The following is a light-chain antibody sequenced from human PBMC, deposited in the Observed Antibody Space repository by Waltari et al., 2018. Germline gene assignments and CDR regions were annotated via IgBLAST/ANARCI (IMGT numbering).Light chain of an antibody. CDR1: SSNIGAGYD. V-gene: IGLV1-40*01. CDR3: QSYDSSLSGSKV. J-gene: IGLJ1*01. Sequence: QSVLTQPPSVSGAPGQRVTISCPGRSSNIGAGYDVHWYQQLHGTAPKLLIYGNSNRPSGVPDRFSGSKSGTSASLAITGLQAEDEADYYCQSYDSSLSGSKVFGTGTKVTVL. CDR2: GNS.